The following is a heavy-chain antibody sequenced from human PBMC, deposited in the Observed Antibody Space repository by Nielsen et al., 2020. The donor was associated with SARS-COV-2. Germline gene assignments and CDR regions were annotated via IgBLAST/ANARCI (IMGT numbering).Heavy chain of an antibody. Sequence: GGSLRLSCAASGFTFSSYAMHWVRQAPGKGLEWVGRIKSKTDGGTTDYAAPVKGRFTISRDDSKNTLYLQMNSLKTEDTAVYYCTTDSSGWWNYYMGVWGKGTTVTVSS. CDR2: IKSKTDGGTT. V-gene: IGHV3-15*01. CDR1: GFTFSSYA. D-gene: IGHD6-19*01. J-gene: IGHJ6*03. CDR3: TTDSSGWWNYYMGV.